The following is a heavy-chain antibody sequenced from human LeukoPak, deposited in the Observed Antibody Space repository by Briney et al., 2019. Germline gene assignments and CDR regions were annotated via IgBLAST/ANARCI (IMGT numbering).Heavy chain of an antibody. D-gene: IGHD5-24*01. Sequence: GRSLRLSCAASGFTFSSYGMHWVRRAPGKGLEWVAVISYDGSNKYYADSVKGRFTISRDNSKNTLYLQMNSLRAEDTAVYYCAKGHDGYNYGGAFDYWGQGTLVTVSS. J-gene: IGHJ4*02. CDR1: GFTFSSYG. CDR2: ISYDGSNK. V-gene: IGHV3-30*18. CDR3: AKGHDGYNYGGAFDY.